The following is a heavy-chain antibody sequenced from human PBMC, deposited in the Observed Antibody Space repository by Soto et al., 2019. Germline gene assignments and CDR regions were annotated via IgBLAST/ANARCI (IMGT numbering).Heavy chain of an antibody. CDR1: GFTFSSYG. D-gene: IGHD1-26*01. CDR3: ARDHLRELLPYYYYYGMDV. V-gene: IGHV3-33*01. CDR2: IWYDGSNK. J-gene: IGHJ6*02. Sequence: GGSLRLSCAASGFTFSSYGMHWVRQAPGKGLEWVAVIWYDGSNKYYADSVKGRFTISRDNSKNTLYLQMNSLRAEDTAVYYCARDHLRELLPYYYYYGMDVWGQGTTVTVSS.